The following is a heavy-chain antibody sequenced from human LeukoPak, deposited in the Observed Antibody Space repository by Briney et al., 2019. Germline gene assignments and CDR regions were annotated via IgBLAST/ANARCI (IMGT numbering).Heavy chain of an antibody. J-gene: IGHJ5*02. V-gene: IGHV1-3*01. CDR1: GYTFTNYA. Sequence: APVKVSCKASGYTFTNYAIHWVRQAPGQRLEWMGWINARNANTKYSQKFQDRVTITRDTSASTAYMELSSLTSEDTAIYYCARGAFLLGYCSGDSCYLNWFDPWGQGTLVTVSS. CDR3: ARGAFLLGYCSGDSCYLNWFDP. CDR2: INARNANT. D-gene: IGHD2-15*01.